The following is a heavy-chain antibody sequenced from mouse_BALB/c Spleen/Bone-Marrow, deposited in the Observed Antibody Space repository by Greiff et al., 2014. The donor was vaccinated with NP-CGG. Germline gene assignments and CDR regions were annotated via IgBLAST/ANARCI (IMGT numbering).Heavy chain of an antibody. J-gene: IGHJ2*01. CDR1: GFTFSSYA. D-gene: IGHD2-1*01. Sequence: EVQRVESGGGLVKPGGSLKLSCAASGFTFSSYAMSWVRQSPEKRLEWVAEISSGGSYTYYPDTVTGRFTISRDGAKNTLYLEMSSLRSEDTAMYYCARPYGNYFDYWGQGTTLTVSS. V-gene: IGHV5-9-4*01. CDR3: ARPYGNYFDY. CDR2: ISSGGSYT.